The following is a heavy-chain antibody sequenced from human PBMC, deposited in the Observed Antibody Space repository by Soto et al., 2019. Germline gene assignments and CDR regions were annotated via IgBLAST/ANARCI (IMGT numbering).Heavy chain of an antibody. Sequence: GSLRLSCAASGFTFSSYSMNWVRQAPGKGLEWVSSISSSSSYIYYADSVKGRFTISRDNAKNSLYLQMNSLRAEDTAVYYCARRGGEYYYYYGMDVWGQGTTVTVSS. V-gene: IGHV3-21*01. CDR3: ARRGGEYYYYYGMDV. D-gene: IGHD3-10*01. CDR2: ISSSSSYI. CDR1: GFTFSSYS. J-gene: IGHJ6*02.